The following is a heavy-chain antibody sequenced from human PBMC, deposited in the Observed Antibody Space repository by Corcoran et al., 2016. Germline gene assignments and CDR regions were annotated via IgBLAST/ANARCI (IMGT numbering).Heavy chain of an antibody. V-gene: IGHV1-46*01. CDR1: GYTFTSYY. Sequence: QVQLVQSGAEVKKPGASVKVSCKASGYTFTSYYMHWVRQAPGQGLEWMGIINPSGGSTSYAQKFQGRVTMTRDTSTSTVYMGLSSLRSEDTAVYYCARAYCSGGSCYKKHWFDPWGQGTLVTVSS. CDR3: ARAYCSGGSCYKKHWFDP. J-gene: IGHJ5*02. D-gene: IGHD2-15*01. CDR2: INPSGGST.